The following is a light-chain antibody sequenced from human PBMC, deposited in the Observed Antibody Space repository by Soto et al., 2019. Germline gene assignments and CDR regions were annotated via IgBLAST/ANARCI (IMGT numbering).Light chain of an antibody. CDR2: RAS. V-gene: IGKV1-5*03. Sequence: DIQMTQSPSTLSASVGDRVTITCRTSQSIGTWLAWFQQKPGKVPKLLIYRASTLQTGVPSRFSGSGSGTEFILTISSLQPDDFATYYCQQYNSYSYSFGQGTKLEIK. J-gene: IGKJ2*03. CDR1: QSIGTW. CDR3: QQYNSYSYS.